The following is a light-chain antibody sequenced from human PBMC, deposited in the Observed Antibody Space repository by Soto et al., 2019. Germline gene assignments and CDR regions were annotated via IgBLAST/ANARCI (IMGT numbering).Light chain of an antibody. V-gene: IGLV2-8*01. CDR2: EVS. CDR1: SSDVGDYNY. CDR3: SSYTSSSTWV. Sequence: QSALTQPPSASGSLGQSVTIPCTGTSSDVGDYNYVSWYQQHPGKVPKLMIYEVSKRPSGVPDRFSGSKSGNTASLTVSGLQAEDEADYYCSSYTSSSTWVFGGGTKLTVL. J-gene: IGLJ3*02.